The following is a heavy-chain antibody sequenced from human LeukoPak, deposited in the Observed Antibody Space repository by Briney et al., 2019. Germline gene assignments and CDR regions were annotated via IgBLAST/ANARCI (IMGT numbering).Heavy chain of an antibody. J-gene: IGHJ4*02. CDR1: GGSFSGYY. D-gene: IGHD3-10*01. CDR2: INHSGST. Sequence: SETLSLTCAVYGGSFSGYYWSWIRQPPGKGLEWIGEINHSGSTNYNPSLKSRVTISVDTSKNQFSLKLSSVTAADTAVYYCARGGVRGVIVYFDYWGQGTLVTISS. CDR3: ARGGVRGVIVYFDY. V-gene: IGHV4-34*01.